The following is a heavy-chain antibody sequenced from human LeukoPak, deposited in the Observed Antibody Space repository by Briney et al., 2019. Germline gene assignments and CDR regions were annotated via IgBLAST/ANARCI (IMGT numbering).Heavy chain of an antibody. V-gene: IGHV4-30-4*08. J-gene: IGHJ5*02. Sequence: SETLSLTCTVSGGSISSGDYYWSWIRQPPGKGLEWIGYIYYSGSTYYNPSLKSRVTISVDTSKNQFSLKLSSVTAADTAVYYCARQEEDLNNCFDPWGQGTLVTVSS. CDR1: GGSISSGDYY. CDR3: ARQEEDLNNCFDP. CDR2: IYYSGST.